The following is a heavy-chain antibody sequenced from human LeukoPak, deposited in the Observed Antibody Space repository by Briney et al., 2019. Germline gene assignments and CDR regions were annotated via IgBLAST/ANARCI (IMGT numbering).Heavy chain of an antibody. Sequence: PSETLSVTCTVSGGSIRDYSWSWLRQPAEKGLEWIGHIYINGTTNYSPSLKSRVTMSVDTSKNQFSLRLNSVTAADTAVYYCAKIFRLRRIDPWGQGTLVTVSS. D-gene: IGHD2-15*01. CDR3: AKIFRLRRIDP. CDR2: IYINGTT. V-gene: IGHV4-4*07. J-gene: IGHJ5*02. CDR1: GGSIRDYS.